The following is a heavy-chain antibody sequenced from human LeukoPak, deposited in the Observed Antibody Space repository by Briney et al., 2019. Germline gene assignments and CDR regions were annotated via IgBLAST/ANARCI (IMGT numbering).Heavy chain of an antibody. J-gene: IGHJ4*02. CDR3: ARDLRGMVDY. Sequence: SVTLSLTCAVSGASISSSYWWSWVRQPQGKGLEWIGEIYHSGGTNYNPSLESRVTISLDKSKNQFSLKLSSVTAADTAVYYCARDLRGMVDYWGQGTLVTVSS. CDR2: IYHSGGT. V-gene: IGHV4-4*02. CDR1: GASISSSYW. D-gene: IGHD3-16*01.